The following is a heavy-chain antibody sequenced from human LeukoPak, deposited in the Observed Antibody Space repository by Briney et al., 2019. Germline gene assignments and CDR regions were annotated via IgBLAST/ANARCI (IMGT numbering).Heavy chain of an antibody. Sequence: ASVTVSCKASGYSFTDYYMHWVRQAPGQGLEWMGWINPKSEGTKYAQNSQGRGTLTWDTSISTAYMEVSRLTSDDTAMFYCARDPPGTTAFDLWGQGTMVTVSS. D-gene: IGHD1-1*01. CDR1: GYSFTDYY. V-gene: IGHV1-2*02. CDR3: ARDPPGTTAFDL. CDR2: INPKSEGT. J-gene: IGHJ3*01.